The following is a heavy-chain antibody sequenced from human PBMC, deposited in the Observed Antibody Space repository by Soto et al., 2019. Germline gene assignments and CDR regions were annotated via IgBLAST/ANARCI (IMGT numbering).Heavy chain of an antibody. J-gene: IGHJ3*02. D-gene: IGHD6-25*01. V-gene: IGHV4-30-4*08. CDR2: IYYTGST. Sequence: SETLSLTCSVSGESINNGAYYWNWIRQHPDKRLEWIGYIYYTGSTFYTPSLKSRVTISADTSKNQFSLNLTSVTAADTAVYFCAGEPKGGPAAGAIEIWGQGTMVTVSS. CDR3: AGEPKGGPAAGAIEI. CDR1: GESINNGAYY.